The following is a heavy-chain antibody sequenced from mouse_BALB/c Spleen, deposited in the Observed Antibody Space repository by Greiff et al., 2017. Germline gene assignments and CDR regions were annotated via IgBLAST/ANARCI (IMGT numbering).Heavy chain of an antibody. J-gene: IGHJ4*01. CDR2: ISSGGSYT. CDR1: GFTFSSYT. CDR3: TRFYYGKSYAMDY. V-gene: IGHV5-6-4*01. D-gene: IGHD2-1*01. Sequence: EVMLVESGGGLVKPGGSLKLSCAASGFTFSSYTMSWVRQTPEKRLEWVATISSGGSYTYYPDSVKGRFTISRDNAKNTLYLQMSSLKSEDTAMYYCTRFYYGKSYAMDYWGQGTSVTVSS.